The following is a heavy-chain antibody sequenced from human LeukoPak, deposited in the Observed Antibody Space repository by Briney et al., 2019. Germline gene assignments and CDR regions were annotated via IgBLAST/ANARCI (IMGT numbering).Heavy chain of an antibody. D-gene: IGHD2-15*01. CDR3: ARDLLTGGYCSGGSCYDY. V-gene: IGHV4-38-2*02. CDR1: GYSISSGFY. Sequence: PSETLSLTCTVSGYSISSGFYWGWIRQPPGKGLEWIGSIYHSGSTYYNPSLKSRVTISVDTSKNQFSLKLSSMTAADTAVYYCARDLLTGGYCSGGSCYDYWGQGALVTVSS. J-gene: IGHJ4*02. CDR2: IYHSGST.